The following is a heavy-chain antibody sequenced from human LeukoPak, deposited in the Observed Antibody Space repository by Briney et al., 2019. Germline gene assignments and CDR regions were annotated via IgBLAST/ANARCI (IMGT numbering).Heavy chain of an antibody. D-gene: IGHD2-15*01. CDR3: ARDPSRRVVVVAATPDWFDP. V-gene: IGHV3-7*03. J-gene: IGHJ5*02. CDR2: IKQDGSEK. CDR1: GFTFSSYW. Sequence: PGGSLRLSCAASGFTFSSYWKSWVRQAPGKGLEWVANIKQDGSEKYYVDSVKGRFTISRDNAKNSLYLQMNSLRAEDTAVYYCARDPSRRVVVVAATPDWFDPWGQGTLVTVSS.